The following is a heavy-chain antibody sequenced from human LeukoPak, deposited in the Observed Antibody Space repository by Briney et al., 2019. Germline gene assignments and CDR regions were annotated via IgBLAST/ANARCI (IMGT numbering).Heavy chain of an antibody. D-gene: IGHD6-19*01. CDR1: GFTFGDYA. J-gene: IGHJ4*02. V-gene: IGHV3-49*04. Sequence: AGGSLRLSCTASGFTFGDYAMSWVRQAPGKGLEWVGFIRNKAYGATTEYAASVKGRFTISRDDSKSIAYLQMNSLKTEDTAVYYCTRDEYGLVSGPYYDYWGQGTLVTVSS. CDR3: TRDEYGLVSGPYYDY. CDR2: IRNKAYGATT.